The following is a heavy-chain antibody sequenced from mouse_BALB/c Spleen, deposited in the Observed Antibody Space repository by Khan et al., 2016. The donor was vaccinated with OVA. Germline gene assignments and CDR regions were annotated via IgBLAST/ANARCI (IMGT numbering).Heavy chain of an antibody. Sequence: VQLQQSGPELVKPGASVKISCQASGYSFTNYIIHWVKQKPGQDLEWIGYINPYNDGAKYNEKFKGKATLTSDKSSSTAYMELSGLTSEDSAVYYCARDYGRSFWFAYWGQGTLVTVSA. V-gene: IGHV1S136*01. CDR2: INPYNDGA. CDR1: GYSFTNYI. CDR3: ARDYGRSFWFAY. D-gene: IGHD1-1*01. J-gene: IGHJ3*01.